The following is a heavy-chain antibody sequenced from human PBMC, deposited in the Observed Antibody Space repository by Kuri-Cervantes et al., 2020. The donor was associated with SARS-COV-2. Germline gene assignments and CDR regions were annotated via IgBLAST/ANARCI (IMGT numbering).Heavy chain of an antibody. CDR2: ISSSSSYI. Sequence: GGSLRLSCAASGFTFSSYSMSWVRQAPGKGLEWVSSISSSSSYIYYADSVKGRFTISRDNAKNSLYLQMNSLRAEDTAVYYCARDEIAYDFWSGYYLGYWGQGTLVTVSS. CDR1: GFTFSSYS. J-gene: IGHJ4*02. V-gene: IGHV3-21*01. D-gene: IGHD3-3*01. CDR3: ARDEIAYDFWSGYYLGY.